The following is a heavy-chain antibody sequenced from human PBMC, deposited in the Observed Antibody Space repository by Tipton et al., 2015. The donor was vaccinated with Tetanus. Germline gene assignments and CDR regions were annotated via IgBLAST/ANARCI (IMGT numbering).Heavy chain of an antibody. Sequence: TLSLTCSVSGGSLRGGDHNWSWIRQAPGKGLEWLAYISSSGSTNSNYFHKSRITMSRDTSKNQFSLKLASVTAADTAVYYCSSRGYSGRRQIEDYWGQGTLVTVSS. CDR1: GGSLRGGDHN. CDR3: SSRGYSGRRQIEDY. CDR2: ISSSGST. V-gene: IGHV4-61*08. J-gene: IGHJ4*02. D-gene: IGHD5-12*01.